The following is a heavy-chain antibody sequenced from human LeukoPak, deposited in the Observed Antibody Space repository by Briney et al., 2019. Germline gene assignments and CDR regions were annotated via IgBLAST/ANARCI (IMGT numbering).Heavy chain of an antibody. CDR1: GGSFSGYY. D-gene: IGHD2-21*02. J-gene: IGHJ3*02. V-gene: IGHV4-34*01. Sequence: PSETLSLTCAVYGGSFSGYYWSWIRQPPGKGLEWIGEINHSRSTNYNPSLKSRVTISVDTSKNQFSLKLSSVTAADTAVYYCARPIVVVTTDAFDIWGQGTMVTVSS. CDR2: INHSRST. CDR3: ARPIVVVTTDAFDI.